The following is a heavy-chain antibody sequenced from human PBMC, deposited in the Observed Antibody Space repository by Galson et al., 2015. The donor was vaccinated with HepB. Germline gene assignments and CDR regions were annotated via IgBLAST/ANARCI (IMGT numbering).Heavy chain of an antibody. J-gene: IGHJ4*02. V-gene: IGHV3-21*01. CDR1: GFTFSSYS. CDR3: ARDLLTTPRLTYYYDSSGYYDY. CDR2: ISSSSSYI. Sequence: SLRLSCAASGFTFSSYSMNWVRQAPGKGLEWVSSISSSSSYIYYADSVKGRFTISRDNAKNSLYLQMNSLRAEDTAVYYCARDLLTTPRLTYYYDSSGYYDYWGQGTLVTVSS. D-gene: IGHD3-22*01.